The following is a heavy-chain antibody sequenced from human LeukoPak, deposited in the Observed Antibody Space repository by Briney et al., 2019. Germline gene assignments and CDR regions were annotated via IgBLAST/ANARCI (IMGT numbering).Heavy chain of an antibody. V-gene: IGHV3-30*02. CDR2: IRYDGSNK. Sequence: GGSLRLSCAASRFTFSSYGMHWVRQAPGKGLEWVAFIRYDGSNKYYADSVKGRFTISRDNSKNTLYLQMNSLRAEDTAVYYCAKTYDFWSGYYFRVIDYWGQGTLVTVSS. J-gene: IGHJ4*02. D-gene: IGHD3-3*01. CDR1: RFTFSSYG. CDR3: AKTYDFWSGYYFRVIDY.